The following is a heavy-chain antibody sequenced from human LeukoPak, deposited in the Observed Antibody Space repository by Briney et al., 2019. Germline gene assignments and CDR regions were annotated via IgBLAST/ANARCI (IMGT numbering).Heavy chain of an antibody. V-gene: IGHV3-33*01. CDR2: IWNDGSET. Sequence: GGSLRLSCAASGFIFSNYGMHWVRQAPGKRLEWVAVIWNDGSETFHADSVKGRFRIARDNSKNTLYLQMKSLRAEDTAVYFCAREMGRAWYGPPDYWGQGTLVTVSS. CDR3: AREMGRAWYGPPDY. J-gene: IGHJ4*02. D-gene: IGHD6-13*01. CDR1: GFIFSNYG.